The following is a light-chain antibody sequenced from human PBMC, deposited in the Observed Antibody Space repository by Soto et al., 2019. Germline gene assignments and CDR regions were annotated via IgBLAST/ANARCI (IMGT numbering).Light chain of an antibody. CDR2: EVS. CDR3: SSYAGSNWYV. J-gene: IGLJ1*01. CDR1: SSDVGGYNY. Sequence: QSVLTQPPSASGSPGQSVTISCTGTSSDVGGYNYVSWYQQYPGKAPKLIIYEVSERPSGVPDRFSGSKSGNTASLTVSGLQTADEADNYCSSYAGSNWYVFGTGTKVTVL. V-gene: IGLV2-8*01.